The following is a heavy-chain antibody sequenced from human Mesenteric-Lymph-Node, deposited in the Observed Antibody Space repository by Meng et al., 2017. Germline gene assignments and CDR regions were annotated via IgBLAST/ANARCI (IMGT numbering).Heavy chain of an antibody. CDR3: ARSDGDYVLDY. D-gene: IGHD4-17*01. Sequence: GSLRLSCDVSGDSIRSSNYHWGWIRQPPGKGLEWIGHIYNSGSTYYNPSLEGRVTISLDTSKDRFSLKVSSVTAADTAVYYCARSDGDYVLDYWGQGTLVTVSS. V-gene: IGHV4-39*07. CDR2: IYNSGST. J-gene: IGHJ4*02. CDR1: GDSIRSSNYH.